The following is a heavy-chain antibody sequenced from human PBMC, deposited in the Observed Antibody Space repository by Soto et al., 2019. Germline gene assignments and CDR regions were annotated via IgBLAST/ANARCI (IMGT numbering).Heavy chain of an antibody. J-gene: IGHJ4*02. V-gene: IGHV3-23*01. D-gene: IGHD6-19*01. Sequence: GGSLRLSCVASGFNFKKFAMAWVRQAAGEGLEWVSGISCCGGSASYADSVKGRFSIARDDSKNTVSLQLNSLRVEDTAQYYCAKADGQQWLIPHLDNWGQGNLVTVSS. CDR2: ISCCGGSA. CDR3: AKADGQQWLIPHLDN. CDR1: GFNFKKFA.